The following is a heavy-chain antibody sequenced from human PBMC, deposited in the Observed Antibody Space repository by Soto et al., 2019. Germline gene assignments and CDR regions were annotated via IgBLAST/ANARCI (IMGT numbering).Heavy chain of an antibody. CDR1: GFSFSRFA. V-gene: IGHV3-30-3*01. CDR2: ITYDGSNQ. D-gene: IGHD1-26*01. CDR3: ARLFGGYSGSHADEFDI. J-gene: IGHJ3*02. Sequence: QMQLVESGGDVVQPGRSLRLSCAGSGFSFSRFAIHWVRQAPGKGLEWVAVITYDGSNQYYADSVKGRFTVSRDNSRSTVYLQMNNLRSEDTAIYYCARLFGGYSGSHADEFDIWGQGTMVPVSS.